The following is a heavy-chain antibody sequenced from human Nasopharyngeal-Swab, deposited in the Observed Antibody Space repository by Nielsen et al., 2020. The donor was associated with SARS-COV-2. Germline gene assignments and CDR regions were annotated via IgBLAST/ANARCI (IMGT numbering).Heavy chain of an antibody. D-gene: IGHD6-19*01. CDR1: GYTLTSHY. V-gene: IGHV1-46*01. CDR2: INPDGGST. Sequence: VKVSFKASGYTLTSHYMHWVRLAPGQGLEWMGVINPDGGSTNYAQKFLGRIIMTRDTSTSTVYMELSSLRSEDTAVFYCARDSARQSFDYWGQGTLLTVSS. J-gene: IGHJ4*02. CDR3: ARDSARQSFDY.